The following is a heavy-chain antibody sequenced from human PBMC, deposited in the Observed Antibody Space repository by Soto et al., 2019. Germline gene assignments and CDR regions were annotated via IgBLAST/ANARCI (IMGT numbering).Heavy chain of an antibody. CDR1: GFTFSNYA. V-gene: IGHV3-30-3*01. J-gene: IGHJ4*02. Sequence: GGSLRLSCAASGFTFSNYAMHWVRQAPGKGLEWVAVISYDGSHKYYADSVKGRFTTSRDNSKITLYLQMNSLRAEDTAVYYCASRVPIDYWGQGTLVTVSS. CDR3: ASRVPIDY. CDR2: ISYDGSHK.